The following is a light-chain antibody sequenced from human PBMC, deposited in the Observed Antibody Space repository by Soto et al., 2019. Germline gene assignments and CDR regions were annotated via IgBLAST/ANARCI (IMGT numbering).Light chain of an antibody. V-gene: IGKV3-20*01. CDR2: AAS. Sequence: EIVLTQSPGTLSLSPGERATLSCRASQSISSSYLAWYQQKPGQAPSLLIYAASSRATGIPDRFSGSGSGKDFTLTISRLEPEDFAVYYCQQYGSSSYTFGQGTQLEIK. CDR1: QSISSSY. J-gene: IGKJ2*01. CDR3: QQYGSSSYT.